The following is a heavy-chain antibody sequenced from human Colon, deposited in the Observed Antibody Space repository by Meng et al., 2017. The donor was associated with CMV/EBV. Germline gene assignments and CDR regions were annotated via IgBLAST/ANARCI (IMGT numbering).Heavy chain of an antibody. Sequence: GGSLRLSCAASGLTVSSNFMTWVRQAPGKGLEWVSIIYSAGTRKYADSVKGRFTISRDSSKNTLYLQIDSLRAEDTAVYFCARNRRNCNSVSCYGSYGMDVWGQGTTVTVSS. V-gene: IGHV3-53*01. D-gene: IGHD2-2*01. J-gene: IGHJ6*02. CDR3: ARNRRNCNSVSCYGSYGMDV. CDR1: GLTVSSNF. CDR2: IYSAGTR.